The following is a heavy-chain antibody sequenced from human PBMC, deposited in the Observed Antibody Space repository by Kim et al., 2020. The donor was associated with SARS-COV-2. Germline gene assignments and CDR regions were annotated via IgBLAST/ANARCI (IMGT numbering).Heavy chain of an antibody. Sequence: SETLSLTCTVSGGSITSSYWTWIRQPPGKGLEWIGNIYYSGSTNYNSSLKSRVTMSVDTSKNQFSLRVTSVTAADTAVYYCASAATAADTVDNGGQGTLV. D-gene: IGHD6-25*01. J-gene: IGHJ4*02. CDR2: IYYSGST. CDR3: ASAATAADTVDN. CDR1: GGSITSSY. V-gene: IGHV4-59*01.